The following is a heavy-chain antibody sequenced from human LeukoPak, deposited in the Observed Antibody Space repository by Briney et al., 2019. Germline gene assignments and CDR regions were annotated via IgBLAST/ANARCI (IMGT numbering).Heavy chain of an antibody. D-gene: IGHD6-19*01. CDR3: ARAPTLAVAGTGFDH. Sequence: GASVKVSCKASGYTFTSYGISWVRQAPGQGLEWMGWISAYNGNTNYAQKLQGRVTMTTDTSTSTAYMELRSLRSDDTAVYYCARAPTLAVAGTGFDHWGQGTLVTVSS. CDR2: ISAYNGNT. J-gene: IGHJ4*02. CDR1: GYTFTSYG. V-gene: IGHV1-18*04.